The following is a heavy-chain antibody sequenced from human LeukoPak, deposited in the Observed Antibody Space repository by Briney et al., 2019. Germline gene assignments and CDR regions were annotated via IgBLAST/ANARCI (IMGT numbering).Heavy chain of an antibody. V-gene: IGHV3-21*01. Sequence: PGGSLRLSCAGAGFTFSTHTINWVRQAPGKGLEWVSSISSSSAYIYYADSVKGRFTISRNNAKNSLYLQMNSLRAEDTAVYYCASPSSSSDDAFDIWGQGTMVTVSS. CDR2: ISSSSAYI. D-gene: IGHD6-13*01. CDR1: GFTFSTHT. CDR3: ASPSSSSDDAFDI. J-gene: IGHJ3*02.